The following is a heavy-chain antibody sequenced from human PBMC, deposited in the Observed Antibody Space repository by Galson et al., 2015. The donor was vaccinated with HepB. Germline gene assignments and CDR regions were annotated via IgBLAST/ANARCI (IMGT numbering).Heavy chain of an antibody. CDR3: AKDPELRYFDWFYYYYVMDV. CDR1: GFTFSSYA. Sequence: LRLSCAASGFTFSSYAMHWVRQAPGKGLEWVAVISYDGSNNYYADSVKGRFTISRDNSKNTLYLQMNSLRAEDTAVYYCAKDPELRYFDWFYYYYVMDVWVQGTTFTVSS. CDR2: ISYDGSNN. D-gene: IGHD3-9*01. J-gene: IGHJ6*02. V-gene: IGHV3-30-3*01.